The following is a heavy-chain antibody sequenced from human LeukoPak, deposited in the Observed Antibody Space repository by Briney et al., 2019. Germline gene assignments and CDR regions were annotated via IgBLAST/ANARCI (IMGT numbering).Heavy chain of an antibody. V-gene: IGHV3-48*03. Sequence: SGGSLRLSCAASGFTFSSYEMNWVRQAPGKGLEWVSYISSSGSTIYYADSVKGRFTISRDNAKNSLYLQMNSLRAEDTAVYYCARVFRYCSSTSCFPTFDYWGQGTLVTVSS. CDR2: ISSSGSTI. CDR1: GFTFSSYE. D-gene: IGHD2-2*01. J-gene: IGHJ4*02. CDR3: ARVFRYCSSTSCFPTFDY.